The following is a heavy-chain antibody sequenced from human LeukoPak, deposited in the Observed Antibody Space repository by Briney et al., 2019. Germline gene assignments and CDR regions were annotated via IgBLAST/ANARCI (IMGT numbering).Heavy chain of an antibody. V-gene: IGHV3-23*01. Sequence: GGSLRFSCAASGFTFSSYGMNWVRQAPGKGLEWVSAISGSGDSTYHADSVRGRFTVSRDNSKNTLYLQMKTLRAEDTAVYYCAKVTGSGSYLADAFDIWGHGTVVTVSS. CDR3: AKVTGSGSYLADAFDI. CDR2: ISGSGDST. CDR1: GFTFSSYG. D-gene: IGHD3-10*01. J-gene: IGHJ3*02.